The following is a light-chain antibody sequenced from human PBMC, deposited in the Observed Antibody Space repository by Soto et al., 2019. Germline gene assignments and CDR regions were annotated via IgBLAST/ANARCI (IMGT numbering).Light chain of an antibody. CDR1: SSDVGDYNY. CDR2: EVS. Sequence: QSVLTQPRSVSGSPGQSVTISCTGTSSDVGDYNYVSWYQQHPGKAPKFIIYEVSKRPSGVPDRFSGSKSGNTASLTISGLQKEDEADYYWCSYAGTYTVVFGGGTKRTVL. CDR3: CSYAGTYTVV. J-gene: IGLJ3*02. V-gene: IGLV2-11*01.